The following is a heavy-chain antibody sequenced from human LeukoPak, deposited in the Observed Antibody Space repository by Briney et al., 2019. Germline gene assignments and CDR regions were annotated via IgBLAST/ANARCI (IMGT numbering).Heavy chain of an antibody. CDR1: GYSFFSYW. J-gene: IGHJ4*02. D-gene: IGHD5-24*01. Sequence: GGSLKIPCKGSGYSFFSYWVGWVRQLPRKGLGWVGIIYPGDSDTRYSPSFQGQVTISADKSISTAYLQWSSLKASDTAMYYCARMAKAEGYDYWGQGTLVTVSS. CDR2: IYPGDSDT. CDR3: ARMAKAEGYDY. V-gene: IGHV5-51*01.